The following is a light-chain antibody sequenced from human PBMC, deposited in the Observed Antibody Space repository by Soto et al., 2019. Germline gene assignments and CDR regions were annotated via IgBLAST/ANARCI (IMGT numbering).Light chain of an antibody. CDR2: EVS. CDR1: SSDVGGYNY. CDR3: SSYTSSSTLEV. V-gene: IGLV2-14*01. Sequence: QSALTQPASVSGSPGQSITISCTGTSSDVGGYNYVSWCQQHPGKAPKLMIYEVSNRPSGVSNRFSGSKSGNTAALTISGLQAEDEADYYCSSYTSSSTLEVFGTGTKVTVL. J-gene: IGLJ1*01.